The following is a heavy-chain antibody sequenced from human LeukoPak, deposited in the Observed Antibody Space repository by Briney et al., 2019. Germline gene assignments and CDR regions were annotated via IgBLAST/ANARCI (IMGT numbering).Heavy chain of an antibody. CDR2: MNPNSGNT. D-gene: IGHD6-13*01. Sequence: GASVKVSCKASGYTFTSYDINWVRQATGQGLEWMGWMNPNSGNTGYAQKFQGRVTMTRNTSISTAYMELSSLRSEDTAVYYCARASSSHHAPRLYYFDYWGQGTLVTVSS. V-gene: IGHV1-8*01. J-gene: IGHJ4*02. CDR3: ARASSSHHAPRLYYFDY. CDR1: GYTFTSYD.